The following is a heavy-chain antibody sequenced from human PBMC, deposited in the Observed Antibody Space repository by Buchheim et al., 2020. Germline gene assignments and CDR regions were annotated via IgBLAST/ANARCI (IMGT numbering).Heavy chain of an antibody. CDR2: IYYSGST. V-gene: IGHV4-39*01. CDR1: GGSISSSSYY. J-gene: IGHJ6*02. CDR3: ARRRQQLVLEDYYYYYGMDV. Sequence: QLQLQESGPGLVKPSETLSLTCTVSGGSISSSSYYWGWIRQPPGKGLEWIGSIYYSGSTYYNPSLKSRVTISVDTSTNQFSLKLSSVTAADTAMYYCARRRQQLVLEDYYYYYGMDVWGQGTT. D-gene: IGHD6-13*01.